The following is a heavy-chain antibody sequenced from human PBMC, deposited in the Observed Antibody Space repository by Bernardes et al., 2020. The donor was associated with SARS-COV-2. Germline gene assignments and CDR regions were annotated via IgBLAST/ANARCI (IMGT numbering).Heavy chain of an antibody. D-gene: IGHD3-16*01. V-gene: IGHV4-39*01. J-gene: IGHJ5*02. CDR2: TSHSGTT. Sequence: SETLSLTCTVSGDSIITSSYFWGWIRPAPGKGLEWVGCTSHSGTTYYNPSIRRPITMSVDTSKNQLSLTLTSVTAADTGMYYCARHEYGGGRDRLDPWGQGTPVVVSS. CDR1: GDSIITSSYF. CDR3: ARHEYGGGRDRLDP.